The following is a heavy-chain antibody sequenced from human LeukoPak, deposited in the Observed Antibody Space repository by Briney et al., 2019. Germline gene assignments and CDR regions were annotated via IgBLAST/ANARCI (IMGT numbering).Heavy chain of an antibody. CDR3: ARGWFDP. J-gene: IGHJ5*02. V-gene: IGHV4-34*01. Sequence: SETLCLTCAVYGGSFSGYYWSWIRQPPGKGLEWIGEINHSGSTNYNPSLKSRVTISVHTSKNQSSLKLSSVTAADTAVYYCARGWFDPWGQGTLVTVSS. CDR1: GGSFSGYY. CDR2: INHSGST.